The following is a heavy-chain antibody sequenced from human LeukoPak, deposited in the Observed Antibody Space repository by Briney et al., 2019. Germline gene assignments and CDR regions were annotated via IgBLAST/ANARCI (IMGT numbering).Heavy chain of an antibody. D-gene: IGHD3-10*01. J-gene: IGHJ5*02. V-gene: IGHV1-69*13. Sequence: SVKVSCKASGYTFTSYYMHWVRQAPGQGLEWMGGIIPIFGTANYAQKFQGRVTITADESTSTAYMELSSLRSEDTAVYYCARSMVRGVILFSWFDPWGQGTLVTVSS. CDR3: ARSMVRGVILFSWFDP. CDR1: GYTFTSYY. CDR2: IIPIFGTA.